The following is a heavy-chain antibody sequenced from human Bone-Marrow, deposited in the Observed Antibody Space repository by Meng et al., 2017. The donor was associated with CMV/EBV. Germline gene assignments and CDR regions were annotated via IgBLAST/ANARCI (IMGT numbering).Heavy chain of an antibody. CDR1: GDSVSSTSHY. V-gene: IGHV4-39*02. D-gene: IGHD6-6*01. J-gene: IGHJ4*02. CDR2: IYHSGRT. CDR3: WRVEQLVSDY. Sequence: SETLSLTCTVSGDSVSSTSHYWTWIRQPPGKGLEWIGSIYHSGRTYSNPSLKSRVTMSVDTSKNHFSLKLSSVNAADTATYFCWRVEQLVSDYWGQGMLVTVSS.